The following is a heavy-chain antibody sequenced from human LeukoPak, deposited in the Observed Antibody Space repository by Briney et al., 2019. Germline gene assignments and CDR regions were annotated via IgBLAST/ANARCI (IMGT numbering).Heavy chain of an antibody. CDR3: ARSGYSYGTHNFDY. V-gene: IGHV5-51*01. J-gene: IGHJ4*02. CDR2: IYPGDSDT. D-gene: IGHD5-18*01. CDR1: GYTFTNYW. Sequence: GDSLKISCKGSGYTFTNYWIGWVRQMPGKGLEWMGIIYPGDSDTRYSPSFQGQVTISADKSISTAYLQWSSLKASDTAMYYCARSGYSYGTHNFDYWGQGTLVTVSS.